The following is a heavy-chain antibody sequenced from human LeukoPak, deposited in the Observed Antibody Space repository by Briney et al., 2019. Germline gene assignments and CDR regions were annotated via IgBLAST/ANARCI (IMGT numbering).Heavy chain of an antibody. D-gene: IGHD1-26*01. CDR1: GYSFTGYY. J-gene: IGHJ4*02. CDR2: INPNSGGT. Sequence: ASVKVSCKASGYSFTGYYMHWVRQAPGQGLEWMGWINPNSGGTNYAQKFQGRVTMTMDTSISTAYMELSRLRSDDTAVYYCAIIVGAILSFDYWGQGTLVTVSS. CDR3: AIIVGAILSFDY. V-gene: IGHV1-2*02.